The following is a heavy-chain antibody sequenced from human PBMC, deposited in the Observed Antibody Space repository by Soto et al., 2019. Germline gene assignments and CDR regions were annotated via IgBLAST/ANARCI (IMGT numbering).Heavy chain of an antibody. CDR1: GGTFSSYA. CDR2: IIPIFGTA. Sequence: SVKVSCKASGGTFSSYAISWVRQAPGQGLEWMGGIIPIFGTANYAQKFQGRVTITADESTSTAYMELSSLRSEDTAVYYCARGGGPPHYYDSSGDFDYWGQGTLVTVSS. D-gene: IGHD3-22*01. CDR3: ARGGGPPHYYDSSGDFDY. J-gene: IGHJ4*02. V-gene: IGHV1-69*13.